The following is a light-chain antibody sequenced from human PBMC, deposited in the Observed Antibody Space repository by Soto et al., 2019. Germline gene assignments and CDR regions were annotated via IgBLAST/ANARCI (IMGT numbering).Light chain of an antibody. V-gene: IGKV3D-20*02. CDR2: GAS. J-gene: IGKJ1*01. CDR3: QQRNKWRT. Sequence: ENVLTPSPGTLSLSPGERATLSCRASQSVSSTYLAWYQQKPGQAPRLLIYGASSRATGIPDRFSGSGSGTDFTLTISRLEPEDFAVYYCQQRNKWRTFGQGTKVDIK. CDR1: QSVSSTY.